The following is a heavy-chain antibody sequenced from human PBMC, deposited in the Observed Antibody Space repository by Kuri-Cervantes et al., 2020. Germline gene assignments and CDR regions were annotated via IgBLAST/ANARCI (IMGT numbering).Heavy chain of an antibody. D-gene: IGHD3-16*02. CDR1: GYTFTGYY. CDR2: TDPYSGDS. V-gene: IGHV1-2*02. CDR3: AAGPTFGGVIIYLGY. Sequence: ASVKVSCKASGYTFTGYYMYWVRQAPGQGLEWMGWTDPYSGDSNYAQKFQERVTITRDMSTSTAYMELSSLRSEDTAVYYCAAGPTFGGVIIYLGYWGQGTLVTVSS. J-gene: IGHJ4*02.